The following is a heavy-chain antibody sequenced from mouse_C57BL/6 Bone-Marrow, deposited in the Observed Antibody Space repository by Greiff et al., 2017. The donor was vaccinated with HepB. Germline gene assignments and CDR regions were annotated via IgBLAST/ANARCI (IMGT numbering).Heavy chain of an antibody. J-gene: IGHJ2*01. V-gene: IGHV5-17*01. D-gene: IGHD4-1*01. CDR1: GFTFSDYG. Sequence: EVKLVESGGGLVKPGGSLKLSCAASGFTFSDYGMHWVRQAPEKGLEWVAYISSGSSTIYYAATVKGRFTIARDNAKNTLFLQMTSLRSEDTAMYYCARQTVDFDYWGQGTTLTVSS. CDR3: ARQTVDFDY. CDR2: ISSGSSTI.